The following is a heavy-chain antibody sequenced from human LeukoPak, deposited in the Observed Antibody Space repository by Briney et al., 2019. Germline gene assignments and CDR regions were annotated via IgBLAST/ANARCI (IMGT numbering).Heavy chain of an antibody. V-gene: IGHV1-46*01. CDR3: ARGSVFYDSSDYYYGD. Sequence: ASVKVSCKASGYTFTSYYMRWVRQAPGQGLEWMGIINPSGGSTSYAQKFQGRVTMTRDTSTSTVYMELSSLRSEDTAVYYCARGSVFYDSSDYYYGDWGQGTLVTVSS. CDR1: GYTFTSYY. J-gene: IGHJ4*02. CDR2: INPSGGST. D-gene: IGHD3-22*01.